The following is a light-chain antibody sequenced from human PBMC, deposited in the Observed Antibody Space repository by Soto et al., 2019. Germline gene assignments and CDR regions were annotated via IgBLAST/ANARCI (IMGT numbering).Light chain of an antibody. CDR3: QQYGNSPWT. Sequence: EIVLTQSPGTLYLSPGERATLSCRASQSVSSNYLAWCQQKPGQAPRLLIYAASSRATGIPDRFSGSGSGTDFTLTISRLEPEDFAVYYCQQYGNSPWTFGQGTKVEI. J-gene: IGKJ1*01. CDR2: AAS. V-gene: IGKV3-20*01. CDR1: QSVSSNY.